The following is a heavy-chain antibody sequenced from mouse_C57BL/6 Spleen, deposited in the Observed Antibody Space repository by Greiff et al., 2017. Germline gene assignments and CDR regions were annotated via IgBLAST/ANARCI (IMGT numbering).Heavy chain of an antibody. Sequence: QVQLQQSGTELVKPGASVKLSCKASGYTFTSYWMHWVKQRPGQGLEWIGNINPSNGGTNYNEKFKSKATLTVDKSSSTAYMHLSSLTSEDSAVYYCAREDGSSSAYYAMDYWGQGTSVTVSS. D-gene: IGHD1-1*01. J-gene: IGHJ4*01. CDR1: GYTFTSYW. CDR3: AREDGSSSAYYAMDY. V-gene: IGHV1-53*01. CDR2: INPSNGGT.